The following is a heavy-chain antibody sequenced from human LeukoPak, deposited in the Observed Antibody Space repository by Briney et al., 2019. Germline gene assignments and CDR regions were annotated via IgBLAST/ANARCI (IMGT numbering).Heavy chain of an antibody. D-gene: IGHD2-15*01. CDR3: AKDGFRGDCNAGSCYPFDP. J-gene: IGHJ5*02. CDR1: GFTFSSYA. Sequence: PGGSLRLSCAASGFTFSSYAMSWVRQAPGKGLEWVSGIGSGGVDTHYADSVKGRFTISRDNSKNTLYLQINSLRAEDTALYFCAKDGFRGDCNAGSCYPFDPWGQGTLVTVSS. V-gene: IGHV3-23*01. CDR2: IGSGGVDT.